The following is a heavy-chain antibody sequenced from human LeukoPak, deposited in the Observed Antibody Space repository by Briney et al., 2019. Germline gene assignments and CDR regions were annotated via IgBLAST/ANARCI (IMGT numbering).Heavy chain of an antibody. Sequence: SETLSLTCAVSGGSISSSNWWSWVRQPPGKGLEWFGEIYHSGSTNYNPSLKSRVTISVDKSKNQFSLNVSSVTAADTAVYYCARAEVVGAHLRSGYFQHWGEGTLVIVSS. CDR2: IYHSGST. CDR1: GGSISSSNW. J-gene: IGHJ1*01. CDR3: ARAEVVGAHLRSGYFQH. V-gene: IGHV4-4*02. D-gene: IGHD1-26*01.